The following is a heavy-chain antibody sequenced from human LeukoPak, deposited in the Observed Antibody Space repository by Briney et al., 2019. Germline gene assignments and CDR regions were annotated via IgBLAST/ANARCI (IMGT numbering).Heavy chain of an antibody. V-gene: IGHV4-34*01. CDR2: INHSGST. CDR1: GGSFSGYY. J-gene: IGHJ4*02. D-gene: IGHD3-22*01. Sequence: PSETLSLTCAVYGGSFSGYYWSWIRQPPGKGLEWIGEINHSGSTNYNPSLKSRVTISVDTSKNQFSVKLSSVTAADTAVYYCARHHYDSSGYYFVDYWGQGTLVTVSS. CDR3: ARHHYDSSGYYFVDY.